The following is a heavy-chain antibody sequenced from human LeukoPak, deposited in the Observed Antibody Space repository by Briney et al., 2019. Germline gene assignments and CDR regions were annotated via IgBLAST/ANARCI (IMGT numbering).Heavy chain of an antibody. CDR3: ARDRGDYGDYLLGGDYYYMDV. V-gene: IGHV4-39*07. D-gene: IGHD4-17*01. CDR2: IYYSGST. J-gene: IGHJ6*03. CDR1: GGSISSSSYY. Sequence: SGPTLVKPSETLSLTCTVSGGSISSSSYYWGWIRQPPGKGLEWIGSIYYSGSTYYNPSLKSRVTISVDTSKDQFSLKLSSVTAADTAVCYCARDRGDYGDYLLGGDYYYMDVWGKGTTVTVSS.